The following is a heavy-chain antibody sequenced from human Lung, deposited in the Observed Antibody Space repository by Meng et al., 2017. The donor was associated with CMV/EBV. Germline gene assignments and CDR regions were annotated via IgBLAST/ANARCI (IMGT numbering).Heavy chain of an antibody. D-gene: IGHD6-13*01. Sequence: SGXXLVXPTQTLTLTCTFSGFSLSTSGMRVSWIRQPPGKALEWLARIDWDDDKFYSTSLKTRLTISKDTSKNQVVLTMTNMDPVDTATYYCARDAAGYSIFDPWXQGTLVTFSS. CDR1: GFSLSTSGMR. CDR2: IDWDDDK. J-gene: IGHJ5*02. V-gene: IGHV2-70D*14. CDR3: ARDAAGYSIFDP.